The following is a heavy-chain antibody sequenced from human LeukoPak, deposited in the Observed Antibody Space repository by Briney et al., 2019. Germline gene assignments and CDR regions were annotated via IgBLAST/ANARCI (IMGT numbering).Heavy chain of an antibody. Sequence: GGSLRLSCAASGFTFSSYWMHWVRQAPGKGLVWVSCINTDGSSTSYADSVKGRFTISRDNAKNTLYLQMNSLRAEDTAVYYCAPSYDFWSGYYYWGQGTLVTVSS. CDR1: GFTFSSYW. V-gene: IGHV3-74*01. CDR3: APSYDFWSGYYY. D-gene: IGHD3-3*01. CDR2: INTDGSST. J-gene: IGHJ4*02.